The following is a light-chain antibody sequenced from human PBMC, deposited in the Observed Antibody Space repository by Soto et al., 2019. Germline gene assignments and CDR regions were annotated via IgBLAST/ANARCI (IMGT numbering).Light chain of an antibody. CDR3: QTWGTGIVI. J-gene: IGLJ2*01. CDR1: SGHSNYA. CDR2: LNRDGSH. V-gene: IGLV4-69*01. Sequence: QSVLTQSPSASASLGASVKLTCTLSSGHSNYAIAWHQQQPEKGPRSLMKLNRDGSHSKGDGIPNRFSGSSSGAERYLTISSRQSDDEADYHCQTWGTGIVIFGGGTKLTVL.